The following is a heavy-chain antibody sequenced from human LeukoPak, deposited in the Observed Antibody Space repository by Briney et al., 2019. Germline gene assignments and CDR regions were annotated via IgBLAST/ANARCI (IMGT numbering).Heavy chain of an antibody. CDR3: ARVLNRRGGYAPKD. V-gene: IGHV1-18*01. CDR2: ISAYNGNT. D-gene: IGHD5-12*01. CDR1: GYTFTSYG. Sequence: ASVKVSCKASGYTFTSYGISWVRQAPGQGLEWMGWISAYNGNTNYAQKLQGRVTMTTDTSMSTAYMELRSLRSDDTAVYYCARVLNRRGGYAPKDWGQGTLVTVSS. J-gene: IGHJ4*02.